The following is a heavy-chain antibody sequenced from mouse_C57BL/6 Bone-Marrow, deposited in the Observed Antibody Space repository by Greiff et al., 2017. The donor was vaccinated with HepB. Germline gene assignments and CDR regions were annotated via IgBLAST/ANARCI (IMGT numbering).Heavy chain of an antibody. CDR3: TRKDYDGDYYAMDY. Sequence: VQLQQSGTVLARPGASVKMSCKTSGYTFTSYWMHWVKQRPGQGLEWIGAIYPGNSDTSYNQKFKGKAKLTAVTSASTAYMELSSLTNEDSAVYYCTRKDYDGDYYAMDYWGQRTSVTVSS. CDR1: GYTFTSYW. V-gene: IGHV1-5*01. D-gene: IGHD2-4*01. CDR2: IYPGNSDT. J-gene: IGHJ4*01.